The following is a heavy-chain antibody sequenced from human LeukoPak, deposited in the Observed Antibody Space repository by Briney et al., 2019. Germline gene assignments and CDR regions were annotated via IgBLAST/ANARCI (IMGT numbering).Heavy chain of an antibody. Sequence: AXVKVSCKASGYTFTGYYMHWVRQAPGQGLEWMGRINPNSGGTNYAQKFKGRVTMTRDTSLSTAYMELSRLRSDDTAVYYCATTPLPDNSGWYQRPYDYWGQGTLVTVSS. CDR1: GYTFTGYY. J-gene: IGHJ4*02. CDR3: ATTPLPDNSGWYQRPYDY. V-gene: IGHV1-2*06. D-gene: IGHD6-19*01. CDR2: INPNSGGT.